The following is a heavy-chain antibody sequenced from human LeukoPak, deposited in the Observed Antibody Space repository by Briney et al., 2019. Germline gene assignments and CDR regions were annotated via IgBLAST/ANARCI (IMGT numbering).Heavy chain of an antibody. V-gene: IGHV1-8*01. D-gene: IGHD4-23*01. Sequence: ASVKVSCKASGYTFTSYDINWVRQATGQGLEWMGWMNPYSGNTGYAQKFQGRVTMTRNTSISTAYMELSSLRSEDTAVYYCARVWAYGGNSSYYYYYMDVWGKGTTVTVSS. CDR2: MNPYSGNT. J-gene: IGHJ6*03. CDR1: GYTFTSYD. CDR3: ARVWAYGGNSSYYYYYMDV.